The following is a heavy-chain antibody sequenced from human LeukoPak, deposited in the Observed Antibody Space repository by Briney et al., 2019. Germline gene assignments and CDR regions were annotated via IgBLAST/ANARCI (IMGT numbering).Heavy chain of an antibody. J-gene: IGHJ6*03. CDR1: GGSVSSYY. D-gene: IGHD3-16*01. V-gene: IGHV4-59*02. CDR3: ARETSQKGAHYMDV. CDR2: IYYSGYT. Sequence: PSETLSLTCTVSGGSVSSYYWSWIRQPPGKGLKWIGNIYYSGYTTYSPSLRSRVTISVDTSKNQFSLKLSSVTAADAAVYYCARETSQKGAHYMDVWGKGTTITISS.